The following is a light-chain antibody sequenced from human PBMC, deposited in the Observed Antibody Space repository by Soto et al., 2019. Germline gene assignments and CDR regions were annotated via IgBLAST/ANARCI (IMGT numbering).Light chain of an antibody. V-gene: IGLV2-14*01. CDR2: EVS. J-gene: IGLJ2*01. CDR3: SSYTSSSTLVV. CDR1: SSDVGGYNY. Sequence: QSALTQPASVSGSPGQSITISCTGTSSDVGGYNYVSWYQQHPGKAPKLMIYEVSNRPSGVSNRFSGSKSGNTASPTISGLQAEDEADDYCSSYTSSSTLVVFGGGTKLTVL.